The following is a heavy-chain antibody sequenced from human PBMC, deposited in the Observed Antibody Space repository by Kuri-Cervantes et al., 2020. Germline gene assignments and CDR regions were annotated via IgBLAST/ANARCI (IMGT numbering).Heavy chain of an antibody. CDR2: INHSGST. J-gene: IGHJ4*02. D-gene: IGHD6-19*01. V-gene: IGHV4-34*01. CDR3: ARDPIPVPGRNFDY. CDR1: GGSFSGYY. Sequence: SETLSLTCAVYGGSFSGYYWSWIRQSPGKGLEWVGEINHSGSTNYNPSLKSRVTISLDESKNQFSLRLSSVTAADTAVYYCARDPIPVPGRNFDYWGQGTLVTVSS.